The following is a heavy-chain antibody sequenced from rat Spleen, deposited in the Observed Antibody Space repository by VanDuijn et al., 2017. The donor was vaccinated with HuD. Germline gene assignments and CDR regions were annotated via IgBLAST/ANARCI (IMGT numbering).Heavy chain of an antibody. CDR3: ARRGIPYYYVMDA. Sequence: EVQLVESGGGLVQPGRSLKLSCAASGFTFGNYDMAWVRQAPTKGLEWVASISPSGGSTYYRDSVKGRFTVSRDNAKSTLYLQMDSLRSEDTATYYCARRGIPYYYVMDAWGQGASVTVSS. D-gene: IGHD2-2*01. J-gene: IGHJ4*01. CDR1: GFTFGNYD. V-gene: IGHV5-25*01. CDR2: ISPSGGST.